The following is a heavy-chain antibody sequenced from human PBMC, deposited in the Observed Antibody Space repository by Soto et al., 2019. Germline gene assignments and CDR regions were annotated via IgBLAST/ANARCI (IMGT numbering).Heavy chain of an antibody. CDR3: ARGRPYYDSSGLTEYFQH. Sequence: SETLSLTCAVSGGSISSGGYSWSWIRQPPGKGLEWIGYIYHSGSTYYNPSLKSRVTISVDRSKNQFSLKLSSVTAADTAVYYCARGRPYYDSSGLTEYFQHWGQGTLVTVSS. J-gene: IGHJ1*01. CDR2: IYHSGST. V-gene: IGHV4-30-2*01. D-gene: IGHD3-22*01. CDR1: GGSISSGGYS.